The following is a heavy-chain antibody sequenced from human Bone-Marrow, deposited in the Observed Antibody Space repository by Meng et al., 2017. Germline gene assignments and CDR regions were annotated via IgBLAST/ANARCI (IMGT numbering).Heavy chain of an antibody. D-gene: IGHD3-3*01. CDR2: IYYSGST. V-gene: IGHV4-39*01. CDR1: GGPISSSSYY. CDR3: ARQGFLEWLLYRGNWFDP. J-gene: IGHJ5*02. Sequence: QLQLQESGPGLVKPSETLSLTCTVAGGPISSSSYYWGWIRQPPGKGLEWIGSIYYSGSTYYTPSLKSRVTISVDTSKNQFSLKLSSVTAADTAVYYCARQGFLEWLLYRGNWFDPWGQGTLVTVSS.